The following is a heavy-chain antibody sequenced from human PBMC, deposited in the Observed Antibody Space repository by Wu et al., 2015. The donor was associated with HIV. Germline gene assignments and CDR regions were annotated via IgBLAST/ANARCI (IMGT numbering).Heavy chain of an antibody. CDR2: IIPMSGIA. CDR3: ARESILDMSTASYFYYVLDV. Sequence: QVQLVQSGAEVKKPGSSVKVSCKASGGTFSTYAISWVRQAPGQGLEYMGGIIPMSGIATYGQKFQDRVTITADESTSTAYMELSSLKSEDTAVYYCARESILDMSTASYFYYVLDVWGQGTTVTVSS. V-gene: IGHV1-69*12. CDR1: GGTFSTYA. J-gene: IGHJ6*02. D-gene: IGHD5-24*01.